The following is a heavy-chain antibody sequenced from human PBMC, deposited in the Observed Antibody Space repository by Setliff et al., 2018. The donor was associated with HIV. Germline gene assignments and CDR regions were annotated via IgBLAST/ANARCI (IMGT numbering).Heavy chain of an antibody. Sequence: PSETMSLTCTVSGGSISSGGYSWSWIRQHPGKGLEWIGYISYSGSTYYNPSLKSRVTISVDTSKNQFSLKLSSVTAADTAVYYCARRGVYAPNWFDPWGQGTLVTVSS. J-gene: IGHJ5*02. CDR1: GGSISSGGYS. CDR2: ISYSGST. D-gene: IGHD2-8*01. CDR3: ARRGVYAPNWFDP. V-gene: IGHV4-31*03.